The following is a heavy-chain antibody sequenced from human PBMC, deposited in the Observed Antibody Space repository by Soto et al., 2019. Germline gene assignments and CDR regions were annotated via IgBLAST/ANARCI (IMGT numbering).Heavy chain of an antibody. CDR3: ARGYTFPFDP. V-gene: IGHV1-69*05. CDR2: IIPIFGTA. J-gene: IGHJ5*02. CDR1: GGTFSSYA. Sequence: SVKVSCKASGGTFSSYAISWVRQAPGQGLEWMGGIIPIFGTANYAQKFQGRVTITRDTSASTAYMELSSLRSEDTAVYYCARGYTFPFDPWGQGTLVTVSS. D-gene: IGHD1-26*01.